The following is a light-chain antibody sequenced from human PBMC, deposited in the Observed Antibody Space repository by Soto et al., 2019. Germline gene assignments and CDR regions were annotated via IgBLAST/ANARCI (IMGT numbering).Light chain of an antibody. V-gene: IGLV2-23*02. J-gene: IGLJ1*01. CDR2: EVS. CDR1: SSDVGSDNL. Sequence: QSVLTQPASVSGSPGQSITSSCTGTSSDVGSDNLVSWYQQHPGKAPKFIIYEVSQRPAGVSYRFSGSKSGNTAYLTISGLQAEDEADYYCCSYAGSITYVFGTGTKVTV. CDR3: CSYAGSITYV.